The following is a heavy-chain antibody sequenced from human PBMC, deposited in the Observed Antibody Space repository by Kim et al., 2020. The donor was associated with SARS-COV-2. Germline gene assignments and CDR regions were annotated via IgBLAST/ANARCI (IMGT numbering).Heavy chain of an antibody. J-gene: IGHJ5*02. Sequence: SGRTNYNPALKSRVTISVDTSKNQFSLKLSAVTAADTAVYYCARGRGFDPWGQGTLVTVSS. CDR3: ARGRGFDP. CDR2: SGRT. V-gene: IGHV4-34*01.